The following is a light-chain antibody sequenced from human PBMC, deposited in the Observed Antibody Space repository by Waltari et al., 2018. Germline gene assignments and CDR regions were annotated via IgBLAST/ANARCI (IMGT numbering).Light chain of an antibody. J-gene: IGLJ2*01. V-gene: IGLV3-21*04. CDR2: YDS. Sequence: SYVATQPPSVSVAPGQTATITCGGNNLGTNSVHWYQQKPGQAPVLVISYDSDRPSGIPERISGSNSGNTATLTISRVEAGDEADYYCQVWDSGSDHVLFGGGTKLTVL. CDR1: NLGTNS. CDR3: QVWDSGSDHVL.